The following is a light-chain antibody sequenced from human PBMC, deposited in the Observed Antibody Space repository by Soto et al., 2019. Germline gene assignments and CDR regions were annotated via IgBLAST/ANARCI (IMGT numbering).Light chain of an antibody. CDR2: GAS. J-gene: IGKJ1*01. V-gene: IGKV3-20*01. CDR1: QSVSSSY. Sequence: EIVLTQSQATLSLSPGERATLSCRASQSVSSSYLAWYQQKPGQAPRLLIYGASSRATGIPDRFSGSGSGTDFTLTINRLEPEDCAVYYCQQYDSAPSTFGQGTTVEIK. CDR3: QQYDSAPST.